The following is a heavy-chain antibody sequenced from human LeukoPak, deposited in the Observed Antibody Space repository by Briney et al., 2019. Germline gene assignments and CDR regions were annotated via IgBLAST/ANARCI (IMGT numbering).Heavy chain of an antibody. CDR1: GGTFISYA. J-gene: IGHJ5*02. V-gene: IGHV1-69*05. Sequence: GSSVKVSCKASGGTFISYAISWVRQAPGQGLEWMGGIIPIFGTANYAQKFQGRVTITTDESTSTAYMELSSLRSEDTAVYYCARDNSSGWDWFDPWGQGTLVTVSS. D-gene: IGHD6-19*01. CDR2: IIPIFGTA. CDR3: ARDNSSGWDWFDP.